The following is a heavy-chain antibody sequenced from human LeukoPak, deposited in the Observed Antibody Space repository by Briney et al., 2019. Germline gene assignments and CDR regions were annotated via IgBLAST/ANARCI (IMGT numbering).Heavy chain of an antibody. D-gene: IGHD4-17*01. CDR3: ARDLVYGDYSWGI. J-gene: IGHJ3*02. CDR1: GFTVSSNY. CDR2: IYSGGST. V-gene: IGHV3-66*01. Sequence: GGSLRLSCAASGFTVSSNYMSWVRQAPGKGLEWVSVIYSGGSTYYADSVKGRFTISGDNSKNTLYLQMNSLRAEDTAVYYCARDLVYGDYSWGIWGQGTMVTVSS.